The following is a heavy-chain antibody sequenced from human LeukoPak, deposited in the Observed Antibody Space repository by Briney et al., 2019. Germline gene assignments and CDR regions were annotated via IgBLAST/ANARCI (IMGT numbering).Heavy chain of an antibody. CDR3: ARGLYSSSWYYFDY. V-gene: IGHV4-34*01. CDR2: INHSGST. J-gene: IGHJ4*02. D-gene: IGHD6-13*01. Sequence: SETLSLTCAVYGGSFSGYYWSWIRRPPGKGLEWIGEINHSGSTNYNPSLKSRVTISVDTSKNQFSLKLSSVTAADTAVYYCARGLYSSSWYYFDYWGQGTLVTVSS. CDR1: GGSFSGYY.